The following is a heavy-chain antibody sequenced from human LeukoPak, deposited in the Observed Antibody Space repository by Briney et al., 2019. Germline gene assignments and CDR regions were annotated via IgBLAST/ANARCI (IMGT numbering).Heavy chain of an antibody. D-gene: IGHD6-19*01. CDR2: IIPTFGTT. Sequence: GASVKVPCKASGGTFSNYAISWVRQAPGQGLEWMGEIIPTFGTTNYAQKFQGRVTITADDSTSTAYMELSSLRSEDTAVYYCARVAAVSGNTGYFDYWGQGTLVTVSS. V-gene: IGHV1-69*01. J-gene: IGHJ4*02. CDR3: ARVAAVSGNTGYFDY. CDR1: GGTFSNYA.